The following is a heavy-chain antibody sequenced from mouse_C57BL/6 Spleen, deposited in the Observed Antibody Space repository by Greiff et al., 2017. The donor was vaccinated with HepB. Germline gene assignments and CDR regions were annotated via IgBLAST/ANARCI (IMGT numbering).Heavy chain of an antibody. CDR2: IHPNSGST. J-gene: IGHJ3*01. CDR1: GYTYTSYW. V-gene: IGHV1-64*01. Sequence: QVQLQQPGAELVKPGASVKLSCKASGYTYTSYWMHWVKQRPGQGLEWIGMIHPNSGSTNYNEKFKSKATLTVDKSSSTAYMQLSSLTSEDSAVYYCARVFSKLGREAWFAYWGQGTLVTVSA. CDR3: ARVFSKLGREAWFAY. D-gene: IGHD4-1*01.